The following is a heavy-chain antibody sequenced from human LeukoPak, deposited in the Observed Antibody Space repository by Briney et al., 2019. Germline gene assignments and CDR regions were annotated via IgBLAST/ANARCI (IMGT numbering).Heavy chain of an antibody. CDR1: GFTFSSYA. D-gene: IGHD2-21*02. J-gene: IGHJ6*02. V-gene: IGHV3-30-3*01. CDR3: ARVGTYCGGDCYSYYYYYGMDV. Sequence: GGSLRLSCAASGFTFSSYAMHWVRQAPGKGLEWVAVISYDGSNKYYADSVKGRFTISRDNSKNTLYLQMNSLRAEDTAVYYCARVGTYCGGDCYSYYYYYGMDVWGQGTTVTVSS. CDR2: ISYDGSNK.